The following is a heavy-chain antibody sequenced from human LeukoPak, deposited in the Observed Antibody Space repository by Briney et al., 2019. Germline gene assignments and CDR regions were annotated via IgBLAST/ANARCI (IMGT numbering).Heavy chain of an antibody. J-gene: IGHJ5*02. CDR1: GFTFSSYA. D-gene: IGHD3-3*01. Sequence: PGGSLRLSCAAPGFTFSSYAMHWVRQAPGKGLEYVSAISSNGGSTYYANSVKGRFTISRDNSKNTLYLQMGSLRAEDMAVYYCARVSGDYYTNWFDPWGQGALVTVSS. CDR3: ARVSGDYYTNWFDP. V-gene: IGHV3-64*01. CDR2: ISSNGGST.